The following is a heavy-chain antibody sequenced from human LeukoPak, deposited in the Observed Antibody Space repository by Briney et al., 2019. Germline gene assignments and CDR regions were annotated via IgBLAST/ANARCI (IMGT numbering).Heavy chain of an antibody. D-gene: IGHD2-2*01. Sequence: PSETLSLTCAVSGAXISSSNCWSWARQPPGKGLEWIGEIFHAGTTNYNPSLQSRVTISVDNSRNQFSLKLTSVTAADTAVYYCMRTYCSNISCFYFDYWGQGTLVTVSS. J-gene: IGHJ4*02. CDR1: GAXISSSNC. CDR2: IFHAGTT. V-gene: IGHV4-4*02. CDR3: MRTYCSNISCFYFDY.